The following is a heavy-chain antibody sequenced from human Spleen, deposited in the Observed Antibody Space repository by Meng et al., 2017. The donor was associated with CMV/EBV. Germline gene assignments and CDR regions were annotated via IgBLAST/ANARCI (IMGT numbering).Heavy chain of an antibody. V-gene: IGHV3-30*07. CDR3: ARFLEWLLNAFDI. CDR2: ISYDGRNE. Sequence: GESLKISCAASGFTFSSYAMHWVRQAPGKGLDWLSLISYDGRNEYYAEALKGRFTISRDNSNNTLYLQMNSLRAEDTAVYYCARFLEWLLNAFDIWGQGTMVTVSS. CDR1: GFTFSSYA. J-gene: IGHJ3*02. D-gene: IGHD3-3*01.